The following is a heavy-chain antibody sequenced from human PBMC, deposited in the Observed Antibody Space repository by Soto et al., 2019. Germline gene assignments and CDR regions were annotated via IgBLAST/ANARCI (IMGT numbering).Heavy chain of an antibody. Sequence: EVQLVESGGGLVKPGGSLRLSCVASGFTCSGYSINWVRQAPGKGLEWVSYISGPSIYIYYADSVKGRFTISRDNAKSAVYLQMNSLRAEDTAVYYCARGFRNVFNVWGQGTTVSVSS. CDR1: GFTCSGYS. D-gene: IGHD3-10*02. CDR3: ARGFRNVFNV. V-gene: IGHV3-21*01. J-gene: IGHJ6*02. CDR2: ISGPSIYI.